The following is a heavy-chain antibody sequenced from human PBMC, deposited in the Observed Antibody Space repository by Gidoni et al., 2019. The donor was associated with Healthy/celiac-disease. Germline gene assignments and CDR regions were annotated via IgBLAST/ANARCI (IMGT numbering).Heavy chain of an antibody. CDR1: GFTFSSYS. CDR2: ISSSSSYI. J-gene: IGHJ4*02. V-gene: IGHV3-21*01. Sequence: EVQLVESGGGLVKPGGSLRLSGAASGFTFSSYSMNRVRQAPVKGLEWVSSISSSSSYIYYADSVKGRFTISRDNAKNSLYQQMNSLRAEDTAVYYCARGGSGSLNWGQGTLVTVSS. D-gene: IGHD3-10*01. CDR3: ARGGSGSLN.